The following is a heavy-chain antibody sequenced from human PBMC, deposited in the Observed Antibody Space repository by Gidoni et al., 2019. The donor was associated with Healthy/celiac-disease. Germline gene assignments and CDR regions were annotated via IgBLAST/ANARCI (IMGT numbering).Heavy chain of an antibody. CDR3: ARDRVGASYYYGMDV. V-gene: IGHV3-53*04. J-gene: IGHJ6*02. Sequence: EVQLVESGGGLVQPGGSLRLSCAASGFTVSSNYMSWVRQAPGKGLEWAAVIYSGGSTYYADSVKGRFTISRHNSKNTLYLQMNSLRAEDTAVYYCARDRVGASYYYGMDVWGQGTTVTVSS. CDR1: GFTVSSNY. D-gene: IGHD1-26*01. CDR2: IYSGGST.